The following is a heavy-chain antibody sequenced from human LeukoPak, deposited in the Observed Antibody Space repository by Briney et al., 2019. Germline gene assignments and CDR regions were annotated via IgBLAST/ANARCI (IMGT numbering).Heavy chain of an antibody. J-gene: IGHJ4*02. CDR2: ITHGGST. CDR3: ARGGWHSSSWYFEY. D-gene: IGHD6-13*01. Sequence: SDTLSLTRAVYGGSFSGYYWSWIRQPPGKGLEWIGEITHGGSTNYNPSLKSRVTISVDTSKNQFSLEFNSVTAADTAVYYCARGGWHSSSWYFEYWGQGTLVTVSS. CDR1: GGSFSGYY. V-gene: IGHV4-34*01.